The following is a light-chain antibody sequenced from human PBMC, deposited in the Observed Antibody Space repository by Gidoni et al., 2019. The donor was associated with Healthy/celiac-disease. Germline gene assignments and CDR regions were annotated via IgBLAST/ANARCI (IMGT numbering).Light chain of an antibody. CDR1: SLRSYY. J-gene: IGLJ2*01. CDR2: GKN. V-gene: IGLV3-19*01. CDR3: NSRDSSGKRVV. Sequence: SSELTQDPAVSVALGQTVRITCQGDSLRSYYASWYQQKPGQAPVLVIYGKNNRPSGIPDRFSGSSSGNTASLTITGDKAEDEADYYCNSRDSSGKRVVFGGGTKLTVL.